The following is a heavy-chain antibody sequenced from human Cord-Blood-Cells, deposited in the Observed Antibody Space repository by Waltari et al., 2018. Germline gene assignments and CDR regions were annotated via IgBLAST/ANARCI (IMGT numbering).Heavy chain of an antibody. J-gene: IGHJ5*02. Sequence: QVQLVQSGAEVKKPGSSVKVSCKASGGTFSSDAISWVRKAPGQGLEWMGGILPIFGTANYAQKFQGRVTITADESTSTAYMELSSLRSEDTAVYYCAREPYDYVWGSYRGFDPWGQGTLVTVSS. V-gene: IGHV1-69*01. D-gene: IGHD3-16*02. CDR2: ILPIFGTA. CDR3: AREPYDYVWGSYRGFDP. CDR1: GGTFSSDA.